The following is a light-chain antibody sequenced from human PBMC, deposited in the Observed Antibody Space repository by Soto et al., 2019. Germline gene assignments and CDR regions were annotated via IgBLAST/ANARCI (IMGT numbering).Light chain of an antibody. Sequence: QSALTQPASVSGSPGQSITISCTGTSSDVDNYNYVSWYQQHPGKAPKLMIYEVSNRPSGVSNRFSGSKSGNTASLTISGLQAEDEADYYCSSSTSSSTYVFGTGTKVTVL. CDR3: SSSTSSSTYV. J-gene: IGLJ1*01. CDR2: EVS. V-gene: IGLV2-14*01. CDR1: SSDVDNYNY.